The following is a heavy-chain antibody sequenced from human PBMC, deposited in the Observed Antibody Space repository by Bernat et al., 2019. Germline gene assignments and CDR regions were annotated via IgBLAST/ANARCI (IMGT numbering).Heavy chain of an antibody. V-gene: IGHV3-7*03. D-gene: IGHD2-2*01. J-gene: IGHJ6*02. CDR3: AGDQGRRYCSSTSCPYYYGMDV. Sequence: EVQLVESGGGLVQPGGSLRLSCAASGFTFSSYWMSWVRQAPGKGLEWVANIKQDGSEKYYVDSVKGRFTISRDNAKNSLYLQMNSLRAEDTAVYYCAGDQGRRYCSSTSCPYYYGMDVWGQGTTVTVSS. CDR1: GFTFSSYW. CDR2: IKQDGSEK.